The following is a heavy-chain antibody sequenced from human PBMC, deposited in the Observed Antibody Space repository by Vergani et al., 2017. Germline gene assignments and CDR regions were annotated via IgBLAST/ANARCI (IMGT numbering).Heavy chain of an antibody. D-gene: IGHD2-2*01. CDR1: GYTFTGYY. V-gene: IGHV1-2*02. CDR3: ARDQPFIVVPADMSNDAYGMDV. Sequence: QVQLVQSGAEVKKPGASVKVSCKASGYTFTGYYMHWVRQAPGQGLEWMGWINPNSGGTNYAQKFQGRVTMTRDTSISTAYMELSRLRSDDTAVYYCARDQPFIVVPADMSNDAYGMDVGGKGTRVIVS. CDR2: INPNSGGT. J-gene: IGHJ6*01.